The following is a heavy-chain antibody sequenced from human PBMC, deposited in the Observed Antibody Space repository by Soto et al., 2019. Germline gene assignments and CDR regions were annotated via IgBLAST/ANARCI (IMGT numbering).Heavy chain of an antibody. Sequence: SETLSLTCAVYGGSFSGYYWSWIRQPPGKGLEWIGEINHSGSTNYNPSLKSRVTISVDTSKNQFSLKLSSVTAADTAVYYCARSKLGSSSGWFFDYWGQGTLVTVSS. V-gene: IGHV4-34*01. CDR3: ARSKLGSSSGWFFDY. J-gene: IGHJ4*02. CDR1: GGSFSGYY. D-gene: IGHD6-19*01. CDR2: INHSGST.